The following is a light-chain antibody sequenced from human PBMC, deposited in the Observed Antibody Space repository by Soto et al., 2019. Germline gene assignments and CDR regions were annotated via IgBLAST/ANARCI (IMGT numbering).Light chain of an antibody. Sequence: EIVFTQSPGTLSLSPGERATLSCRASQSIRTDLAWYQQKSDQGPRLLIYDASTRANGIPARFSGSGSGTELTLTISSLQSEDFAVYYCQQYNNWPPWTFGQGTQVDIK. CDR3: QQYNNWPPWT. CDR1: QSIRTD. V-gene: IGKV3D-15*01. CDR2: DAS. J-gene: IGKJ1*01.